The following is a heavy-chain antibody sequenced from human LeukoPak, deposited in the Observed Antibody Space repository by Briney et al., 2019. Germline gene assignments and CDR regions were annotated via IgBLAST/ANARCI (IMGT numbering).Heavy chain of an antibody. Sequence: PGESLKIFCKGSGYSFTSYWIGWVRQMPGKGPGVVGIIYPCDSDTRYSPSFQGQVTISADKSISTAYLQWSSLKASDTAMYYCERPGYSGHDAFDIWGQGTMVTVSS. CDR2: IYPCDSDT. J-gene: IGHJ3*02. CDR1: GYSFTSYW. V-gene: IGHV5-51*01. CDR3: ERPGYSGHDAFDI. D-gene: IGHD1-26*01.